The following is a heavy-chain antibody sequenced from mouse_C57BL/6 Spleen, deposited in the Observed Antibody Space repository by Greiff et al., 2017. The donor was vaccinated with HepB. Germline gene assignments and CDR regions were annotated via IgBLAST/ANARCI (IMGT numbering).Heavy chain of an antibody. Sequence: QVQLQQPGAELVKPGASVKLSCKASGYTFTSYWMQWVKQRPGQGLEWIGEIDPSDSYTNYNQKFKGKATLTVDTSSSTAYMQLSSLTSEDSAVYYCARRGGHFDYWGQGTTLTVSS. CDR3: ARRGGHFDY. V-gene: IGHV1-50*01. CDR2: IDPSDSYT. J-gene: IGHJ2*01. CDR1: GYTFTSYW.